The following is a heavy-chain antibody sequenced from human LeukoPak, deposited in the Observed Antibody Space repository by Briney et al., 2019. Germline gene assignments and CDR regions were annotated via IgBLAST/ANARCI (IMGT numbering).Heavy chain of an antibody. CDR3: TRGCSGGSCYVSLY. CDR1: GYTFTSYA. D-gene: IGHD2-15*01. V-gene: IGHV1-3*01. Sequence: ASVKVSCKASGYTFTSYAMHWVRQAPGQRLEWMGWINAGNGNTKYSQKFQGRVTITRDTSASTAYVELSSLRSDDTAVYYCTRGCSGGSCYVSLYWGQGTLVTVSS. J-gene: IGHJ4*02. CDR2: INAGNGNT.